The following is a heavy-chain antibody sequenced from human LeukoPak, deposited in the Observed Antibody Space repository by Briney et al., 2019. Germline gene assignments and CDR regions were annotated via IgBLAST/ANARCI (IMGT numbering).Heavy chain of an antibody. Sequence: ASVRVSCKASGYTFTTYGISWVRQAPGRGLEWMGWISAYTGNTRFAQKLQGRVTMTTDTSTSTAYMELRSLRSDDTAVYYCARGGGTYYYDSSGVDPWGQGTLVTVSS. J-gene: IGHJ5*02. V-gene: IGHV1-18*01. CDR3: ARGGGTYYYDSSGVDP. CDR2: ISAYTGNT. D-gene: IGHD3-22*01. CDR1: GYTFTTYG.